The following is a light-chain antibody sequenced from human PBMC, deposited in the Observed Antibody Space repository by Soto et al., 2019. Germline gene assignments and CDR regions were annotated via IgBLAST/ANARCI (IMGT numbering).Light chain of an antibody. Sequence: QSVLTQPPSVSGSPGQSVTISCTGTSIDVGNFDLVSWYQQPPGTAPKPLIYQVSNRPSGVPDRFSGSQSGNTASLTISGLQAEDEADYYCSLKTSSVTWVFGGGTKVTV. V-gene: IGLV2-18*01. J-gene: IGLJ3*02. CDR1: SIDVGNFDL. CDR2: QVS. CDR3: SLKTSSVTWV.